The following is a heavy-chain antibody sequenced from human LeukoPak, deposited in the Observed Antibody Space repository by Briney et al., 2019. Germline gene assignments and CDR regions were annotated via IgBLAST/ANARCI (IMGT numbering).Heavy chain of an antibody. V-gene: IGHV3-49*04. D-gene: IGHD6-19*01. J-gene: IGHJ3*02. Sequence: GGSLRLSCTASGFTFGDYAMSWVRQAPGKGLEWVGFIRSKAYGGTTEYAASVKGRFTISRDDSKSIAYLQMNSLKTEDTAVYYCTRDGWYINHDAFDIWGQGTMVTVSS. CDR1: GFTFGDYA. CDR3: TRDGWYINHDAFDI. CDR2: IRSKAYGGTT.